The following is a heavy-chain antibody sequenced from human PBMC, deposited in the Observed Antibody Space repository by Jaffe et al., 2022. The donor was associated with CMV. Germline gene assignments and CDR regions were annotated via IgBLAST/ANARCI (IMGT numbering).Heavy chain of an antibody. D-gene: IGHD3-3*01. J-gene: IGHJ4*02. CDR2: ISSSSSTI. CDR1: GFTFSSYS. CDR3: AREESIFGVVISLYY. V-gene: IGHV3-48*02. Sequence: EVQLVESGGGLVQPGGSLRLSCAASGFTFSSYSMNWVRQAPGKGLEWVSYISSSSSTIYYADSVKGRFTISRDNAKNSLYLQMNSLRDEDTAVYYCAREESIFGVVISLYYWGQGTLVTVSS.